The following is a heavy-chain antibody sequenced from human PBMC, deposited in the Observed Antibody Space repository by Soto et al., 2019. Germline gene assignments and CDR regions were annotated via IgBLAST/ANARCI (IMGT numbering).Heavy chain of an antibody. D-gene: IGHD3-16*01. J-gene: IGHJ3*02. Sequence: GGSLRLSCAASGFTFRIYSMHWVRQSPDKGLEWVAVMWYDGTNKYYGESVKGRFTISRDNSENTLYLQMNSLRVEDTAVYYCARDATFGTKGGSFDIWGHGTLVTVSS. CDR3: ARDATFGTKGGSFDI. CDR2: MWYDGTNK. CDR1: GFTFRIYS. V-gene: IGHV3-33*01.